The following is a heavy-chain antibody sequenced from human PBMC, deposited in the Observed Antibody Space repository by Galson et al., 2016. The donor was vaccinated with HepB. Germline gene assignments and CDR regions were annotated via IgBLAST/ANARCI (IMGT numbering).Heavy chain of an antibody. CDR1: GFTFSKFW. V-gene: IGHV3-7*03. J-gene: IGHJ6*02. Sequence: SLRLSCAASGFTFSKFWMSWVRQAPGKGLEWVANIKQGGTEKYYADSVRGRFTISRDNAKNSLFLQMNSLRAEDTAVYFCARDEGNYYETSGYFYYHGMDVWGQGTTVTVSS. CDR2: IKQGGTEK. CDR3: ARDEGNYYETSGYFYYHGMDV. D-gene: IGHD3-22*01.